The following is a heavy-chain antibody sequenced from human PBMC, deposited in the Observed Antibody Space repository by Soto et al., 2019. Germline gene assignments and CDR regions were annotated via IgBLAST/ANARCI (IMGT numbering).Heavy chain of an antibody. J-gene: IGHJ6*02. D-gene: IGHD3-22*01. V-gene: IGHV3-30*18. Sequence: GGSLRLSCAASGFTFSSYGMHWVRQAPGKGLEWVAVISYDGSNKYYADAVKGRFTISRDNFKNTLYLQMNSLRAEDTAVYYCANLGLGSSRYYYGMDVWGQGTTVTVSS. CDR2: ISYDGSNK. CDR3: ANLGLGSSRYYYGMDV. CDR1: GFTFSSYG.